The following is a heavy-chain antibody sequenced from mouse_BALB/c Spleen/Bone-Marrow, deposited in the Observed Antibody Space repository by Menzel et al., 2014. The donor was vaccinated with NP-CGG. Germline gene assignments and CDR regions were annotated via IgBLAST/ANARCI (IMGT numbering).Heavy chain of an antibody. D-gene: IGHD2-3*01. V-gene: IGHV5-12*02. CDR2: ISNGGGST. CDR3: ARPLYDGYYVAY. Sequence: EVQRVESGGGLVQPGGSLKLSRATSGFTFSDYYMYWVRQTPEKRLEWVACISNGGGSTYYPDTVKGRFTISRDNAKNTLYLQMSRLKSEDTAMYYCARPLYDGYYVAYWGQGTLVTDSA. J-gene: IGHJ3*01. CDR1: GFTFSDYY.